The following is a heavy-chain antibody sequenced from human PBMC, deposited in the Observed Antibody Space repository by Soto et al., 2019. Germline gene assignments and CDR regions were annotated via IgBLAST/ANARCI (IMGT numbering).Heavy chain of an antibody. Sequence: GGSLRLFCAASGFTFSSYWMSWVRKAPGKGLEWVANIKQNGTKKYYVASVNGRFTISRDNAKNSLYLQMNSLRAEDTAVYYCARALYYYYSSGYFDYWGQGTPVTVSS. CDR2: IKQNGTKK. CDR3: ARALYYYYSSGYFDY. CDR1: GFTFSSYW. D-gene: IGHD3-22*01. V-gene: IGHV3-7*01. J-gene: IGHJ4*02.